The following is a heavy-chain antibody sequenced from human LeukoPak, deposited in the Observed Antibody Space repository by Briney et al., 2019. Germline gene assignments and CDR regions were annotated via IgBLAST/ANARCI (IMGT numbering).Heavy chain of an antibody. J-gene: IGHJ2*01. CDR2: INPNSGGT. V-gene: IGHV1-2*02. Sequence: GASVKVSCKASGYTFTGCYMHWVRQAPGQGLEWMGWINPNSGGTNYAQKLQGRVTMTTDTSTSTAYMELRSLRPDDTAVYYCARITMVRGVIFDWYFDLWGRGTLVTVSS. CDR1: GYTFTGCY. CDR3: ARITMVRGVIFDWYFDL. D-gene: IGHD3-10*01.